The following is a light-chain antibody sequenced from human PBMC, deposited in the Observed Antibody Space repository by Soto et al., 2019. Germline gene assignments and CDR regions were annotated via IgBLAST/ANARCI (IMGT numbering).Light chain of an antibody. Sequence: EIMMTQSPANVSVFPGERATLSCRASQSIDSDLAWYQQKPGHVPRLLIYGASTRATGVPARFSCSGSGTEFTLTIISLQSDVFAFYYCRQYSHWRTFGPGTKVEIK. CDR1: QSIDSD. V-gene: IGKV3-15*01. CDR2: GAS. J-gene: IGKJ1*01. CDR3: RQYSHWRT.